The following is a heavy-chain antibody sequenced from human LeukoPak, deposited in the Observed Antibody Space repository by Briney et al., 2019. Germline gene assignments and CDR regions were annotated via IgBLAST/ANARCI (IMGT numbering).Heavy chain of an antibody. CDR3: ARENYSSSWANWFDP. Sequence: ASVKVSCKASGGTFSSYAISWVRQAPGQGLEWMGRIIPIFGIANYAQKFQGRVTITADKSTSTAYMELSSLRSEDTAVYYCARENYSSSWANWFDPWGQGILVTVSS. CDR1: GGTFSSYA. D-gene: IGHD6-13*01. V-gene: IGHV1-69*04. J-gene: IGHJ5*02. CDR2: IIPIFGIA.